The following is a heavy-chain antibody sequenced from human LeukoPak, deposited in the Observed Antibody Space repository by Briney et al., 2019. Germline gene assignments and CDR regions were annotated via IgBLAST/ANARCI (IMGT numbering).Heavy chain of an antibody. Sequence: SQTLSLTCTVSGGSISSGGYYWSWIRQHPGQGLEWIGYIYYSGSTYYNPSLKSRVTISVDTSKTQFSLKLSSVTAADTAVYYCAGSGQLVRNFDYWGQGTLVTVSS. D-gene: IGHD6-6*01. CDR2: IYYSGST. J-gene: IGHJ4*02. CDR3: AGSGQLVRNFDY. CDR1: GGSISSGGYY. V-gene: IGHV4-31*03.